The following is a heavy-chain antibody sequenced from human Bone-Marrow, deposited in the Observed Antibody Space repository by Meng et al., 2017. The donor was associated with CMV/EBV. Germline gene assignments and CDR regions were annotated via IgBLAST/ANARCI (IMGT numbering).Heavy chain of an antibody. V-gene: IGHV1-24*01. Sequence: ASVKVSCKASGYTFTSYYMHWVRQAPGQGLEWMGGFDPEDGETIYAQKFQGRVTMTEDTSTDTAYMELSSLRSEDTAVYYCATIGYCSSTSCYPTHYYGMDVWGQGTTVTVSS. CDR2: FDPEDGET. J-gene: IGHJ6*02. CDR3: ATIGYCSSTSCYPTHYYGMDV. CDR1: GYTFTSYY. D-gene: IGHD2-2*01.